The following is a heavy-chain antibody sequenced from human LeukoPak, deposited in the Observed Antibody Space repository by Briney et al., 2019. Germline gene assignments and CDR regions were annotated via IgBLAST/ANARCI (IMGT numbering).Heavy chain of an antibody. V-gene: IGHV4-39*02. CDR3: ARSSGTGTFSY. CDR2: VYYGRSP. J-gene: IGHJ4*02. D-gene: IGHD6-25*01. CDR1: GDSISRSTYY. Sequence: SETLSLTCTVSGDSISRSTYYWAWIRQPPGKGLEWIGSVYYGRSPYFNPSLESRATISVDTSKNHFSLKMSSVTAADTAVYYCARSSGTGTFSYWGQGALVTVSS.